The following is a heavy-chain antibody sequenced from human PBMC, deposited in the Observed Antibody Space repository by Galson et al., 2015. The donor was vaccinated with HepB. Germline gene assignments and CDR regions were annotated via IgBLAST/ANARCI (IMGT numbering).Heavy chain of an antibody. CDR1: GLPLRSSGVG. V-gene: IGHV2-5*02. CDR2: IYWEDDK. Sequence: PALVKPTQTLTLTCTLSGLPLRSSGVGVGWVRQPPGKALEWLALIYWEDDKRYSPSLESRVTIRKDTSRNQVVLTMTNMDPVDTGTYYCAHMERPGGGMDVWGQGTTVTVSS. CDR3: AHMERPGGGMDV. D-gene: IGHD3-10*01. J-gene: IGHJ6*02.